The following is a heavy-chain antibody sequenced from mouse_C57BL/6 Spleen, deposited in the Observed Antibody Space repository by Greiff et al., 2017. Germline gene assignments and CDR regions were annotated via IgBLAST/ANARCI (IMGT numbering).Heavy chain of an antibody. J-gene: IGHJ2*01. CDR2: INPGSGGT. V-gene: IGHV1-54*01. CDR3: AGGSYYFDY. CDR1: GYAFTNYL. D-gene: IGHD1-1*02. Sequence: QVQLQQSGAELVRPGTSVKVSCKASGYAFTNYLIEWVKQRPGQGLEWIGVINPGSGGTNYNEKFKGKATLTADKSSSTAYMQLSSLTSEDAAVYFCAGGSYYFDYWGQGTTLTVSS.